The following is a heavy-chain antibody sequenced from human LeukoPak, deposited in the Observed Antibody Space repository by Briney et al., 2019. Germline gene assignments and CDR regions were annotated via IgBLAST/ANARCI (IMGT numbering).Heavy chain of an antibody. V-gene: IGHV3-9*01. J-gene: IGHJ4*02. D-gene: IGHD3-22*01. CDR2: ISWNSGSI. CDR3: AKGYYYDSSGYPFDY. CDR1: GFTFDDYA. Sequence: PGGSLRLSCAASGFTFDDYAMHWVRQAPGKGLEWVSGISWNSGSIGYADSVKGRFTISRENAKNSLYLQMNSLRAEDTALYYSAKGYYYDSSGYPFDYWGQGTLVTVSS.